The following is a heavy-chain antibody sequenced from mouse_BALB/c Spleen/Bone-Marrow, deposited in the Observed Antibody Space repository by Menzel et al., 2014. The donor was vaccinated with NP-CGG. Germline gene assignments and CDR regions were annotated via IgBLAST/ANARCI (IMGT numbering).Heavy chain of an antibody. V-gene: IGHV14-3*02. CDR1: GFNIKGTY. D-gene: IGHD2-2*01. Sequence: EVMLVESGAELVKPGASVKLSCTTSGFNIKGTYMHWVKLRPEQGLEWIGRIVPANGNTKYAPKFQGKATITADASSNTAYLQLSSLTPEDTAVYFCASYAYGYYFDYWGQGTTLTVSS. J-gene: IGHJ2*01. CDR2: IVPANGNT. CDR3: ASYAYGYYFDY.